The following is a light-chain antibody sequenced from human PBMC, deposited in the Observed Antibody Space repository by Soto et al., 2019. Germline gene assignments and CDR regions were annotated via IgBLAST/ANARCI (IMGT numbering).Light chain of an antibody. Sequence: IKMNQSPSSLSASVVDRVAIAGLASQSISRHLNWYQQKPGKAPKLLLYDASTLQSGVPSRFSGSGSGTDFTLTISRLHPDDFATYYCQQYNTYPWTFGQGTKVDIK. CDR3: QQYNTYPWT. CDR2: DAS. V-gene: IGKV1-5*01. J-gene: IGKJ1*01. CDR1: QSISRH.